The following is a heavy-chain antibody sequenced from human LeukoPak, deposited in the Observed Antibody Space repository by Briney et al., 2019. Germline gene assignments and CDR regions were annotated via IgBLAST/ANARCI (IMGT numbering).Heavy chain of an antibody. CDR2: INWNGGST. Sequence: PGGSLRLSCAASGFTFDDYGMSSVRQAPGKGLEWVSGINWNGGSTGYADSVKGRFTISRDNAKNSLYLQMNSLRAEDTALYYCARVLPPSSGWYDAFDIWGQGTMVTVSS. V-gene: IGHV3-20*04. D-gene: IGHD6-19*01. CDR3: ARVLPPSSGWYDAFDI. CDR1: GFTFDDYG. J-gene: IGHJ3*02.